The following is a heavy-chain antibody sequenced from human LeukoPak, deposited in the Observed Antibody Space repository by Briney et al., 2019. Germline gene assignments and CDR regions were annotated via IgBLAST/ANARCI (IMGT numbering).Heavy chain of an antibody. Sequence: SETLSLTCAVYGGSFSGYYWSWIRQPPGKGPEWIGEINHSGSTNYNPSLKSRVTISVDTSNNQFSLKLTSVTAADTAVYFCAVLQSHRPLDYWGQGTLVTVSS. CDR1: GGSFSGYY. CDR3: AVLQSHRPLDY. V-gene: IGHV4-34*01. CDR2: INHSGST. D-gene: IGHD2/OR15-2a*01. J-gene: IGHJ4*02.